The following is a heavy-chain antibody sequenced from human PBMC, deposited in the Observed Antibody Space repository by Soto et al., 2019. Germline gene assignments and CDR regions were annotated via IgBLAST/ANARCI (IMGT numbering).Heavy chain of an antibody. D-gene: IGHD2-8*02. J-gene: IGHJ4*02. Sequence: SETLSLTCTVSGGSISSYYWSWIRQPPGTGLEWIGEINHSGSTNYNPSLKSRVTISLDTSKNQFSLKLTSVTAADTAVYYCARDKITGLFDYWGQGTLVTVSS. CDR1: GGSISSYY. CDR3: ARDKITGLFDY. CDR2: INHSGST. V-gene: IGHV4-34*01.